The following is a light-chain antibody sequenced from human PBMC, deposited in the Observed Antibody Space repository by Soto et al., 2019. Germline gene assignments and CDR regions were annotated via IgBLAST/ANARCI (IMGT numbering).Light chain of an antibody. CDR1: TSDIGNNY. Sequence: QSVLTQPPSVSAAPGPKVTISCSGSTSDIGNNYVSWYQQLPGAAPKLLIYENNKRPSGIPDRFSGSKSGTSATLGITGLQTGDEADYYCGTWDSSLSAAVFGTGTKLTVL. V-gene: IGLV1-51*02. CDR3: GTWDSSLSAAV. CDR2: ENN. J-gene: IGLJ1*01.